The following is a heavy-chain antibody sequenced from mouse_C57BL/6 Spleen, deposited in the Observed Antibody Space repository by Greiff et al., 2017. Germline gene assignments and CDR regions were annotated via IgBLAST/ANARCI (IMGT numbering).Heavy chain of an antibody. CDR3: AKPLYYGNYVFAY. CDR1: GFTFSDYG. V-gene: IGHV5-17*01. D-gene: IGHD2-1*01. CDR2: ISSGSSTI. Sequence: EVKVVESGGGLVKPGGSLKFSCAASGFTFSDYGMHWVRQAPEKGLEWVAYISSGSSTIYYADTVKGRFTISRDNATNTLFLQMTSLRSEDTAMYYCAKPLYYGNYVFAYWGQGALVTVSA. J-gene: IGHJ3*01.